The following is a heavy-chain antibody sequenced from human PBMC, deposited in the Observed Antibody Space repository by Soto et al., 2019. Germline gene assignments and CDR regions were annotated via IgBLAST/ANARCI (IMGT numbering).Heavy chain of an antibody. Sequence: QVQLQESGPGLLKPSETLSLTCSVSGGSVSDKTYYWSWIRQPPGKRLEWIGYVYYSGTTNYNPSLKSPVTISVDLSKNLFSLRLSSVTTADTALYYCARTTAVPDTLRSRYFFDYWGQGTLVTVSS. CDR2: VYYSGTT. CDR3: ARTTAVPDTLRSRYFFDY. J-gene: IGHJ4*02. D-gene: IGHD4-17*01. CDR1: GGSVSDKTYY. V-gene: IGHV4-61*01.